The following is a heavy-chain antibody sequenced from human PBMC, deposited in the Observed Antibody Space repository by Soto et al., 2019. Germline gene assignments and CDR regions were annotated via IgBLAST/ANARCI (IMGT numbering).Heavy chain of an antibody. D-gene: IGHD3-10*01. CDR3: ARKMVRGVHYYYYGMDV. CDR2: IIPIFGTA. Sequence: AASVKVSCKASGGTFSSYAISWVRQAPGQGLEWMGGIIPIFGTANYAQKFQGRVTITADESTSTAYMELSSLRSEDTAVYYCARKMVRGVHYYYYGMDVWGQGTTVTV. CDR1: GGTFSSYA. V-gene: IGHV1-69*13. J-gene: IGHJ6*02.